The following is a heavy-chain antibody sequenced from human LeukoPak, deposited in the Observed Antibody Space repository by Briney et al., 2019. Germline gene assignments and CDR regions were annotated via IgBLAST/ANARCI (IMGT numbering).Heavy chain of an antibody. CDR3: AREDYSNYAPYFDY. D-gene: IGHD4-4*01. CDR1: AFTFSQYW. Sequence: GGSLRLSCEASAFTFSQYWMHLVRQAPGKGLVWVSRIDPDGSSTNYADSVKGRFTISRDNAKNTLYLQLNSLRAEDTAVYYCAREDYSNYAPYFDYWGQGTLVTVSS. CDR2: IDPDGSST. V-gene: IGHV3-74*01. J-gene: IGHJ4*02.